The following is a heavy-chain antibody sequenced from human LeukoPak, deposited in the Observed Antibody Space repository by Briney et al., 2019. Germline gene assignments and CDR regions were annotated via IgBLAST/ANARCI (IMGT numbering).Heavy chain of an antibody. J-gene: IGHJ6*02. V-gene: IGHV3-23*01. D-gene: IGHD2-15*01. Sequence: GGSLRLSCAASGFTFSSYAMSWVRQAPGKGLEWVSAISGSGGSTYYADSVKGRFTISRDNSKNTLYLQMNSLRGDDTALYYCAREVERGLDVWGQGTTVTVSS. CDR2: ISGSGGST. CDR1: GFTFSSYA. CDR3: AREVERGLDV.